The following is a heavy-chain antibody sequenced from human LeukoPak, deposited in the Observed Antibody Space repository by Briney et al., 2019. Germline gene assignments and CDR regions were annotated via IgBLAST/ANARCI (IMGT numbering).Heavy chain of an antibody. CDR2: ISSSSSNI. D-gene: IGHD5-24*01. CDR3: ARPRGNVEMATIPFDY. Sequence: PGGSLRLSCVVSGFTHSSYSMNWVRQAPGKGLEWVSSISSSSSNIYYADSVKGRFTISRDNAKNSLYLQMNSLRAEDTAVYYCARPRGNVEMATIPFDYWGQGTLVTVTS. V-gene: IGHV3-21*01. CDR1: GFTHSSYS. J-gene: IGHJ4*02.